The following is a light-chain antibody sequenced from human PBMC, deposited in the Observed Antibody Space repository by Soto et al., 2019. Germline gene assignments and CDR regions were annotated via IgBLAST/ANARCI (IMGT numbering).Light chain of an antibody. CDR1: QNINNY. Sequence: DIQRTQSPSSLSASVGERVTITCRASQNINNYLNWYQQKPGRAPKLLIYDASNLEAGVPSRFRGSGSGTDFTFTISRLQPEDIATYYCQQYENLPTFGHGTRLETK. J-gene: IGKJ5*01. CDR3: QQYENLPT. V-gene: IGKV1-33*01. CDR2: DAS.